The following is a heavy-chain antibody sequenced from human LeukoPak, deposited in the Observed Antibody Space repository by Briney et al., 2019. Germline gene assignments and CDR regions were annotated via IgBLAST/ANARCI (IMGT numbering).Heavy chain of an antibody. CDR3: ARVFGGTELQGFDY. Sequence: ASVKVSCKASGYTFTGYYMHWVRQAPGQGLEWMGWINPNSGGTNCAQKFQGRVTMTRDTSISTAYMELSRLRSDDTAVYYCARVFGGTELQGFDYWGQGTLVTVSS. J-gene: IGHJ4*02. V-gene: IGHV1-2*02. D-gene: IGHD3-10*02. CDR1: GYTFTGYY. CDR2: INPNSGGT.